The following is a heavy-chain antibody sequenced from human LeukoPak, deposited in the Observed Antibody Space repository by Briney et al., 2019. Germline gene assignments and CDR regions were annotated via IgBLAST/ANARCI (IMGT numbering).Heavy chain of an antibody. Sequence: GGSLRLSCAASGFTFSSYGMSWVRQAPGKGLEWVSAISGSGGSTYYADSVKGRFTISRDNSKNTLYLQMNSLRAEDTAVYYCAKSGRGYSGYDSYFDYWGQGTLVTVSS. J-gene: IGHJ4*02. CDR1: GFTFSSYG. D-gene: IGHD5-12*01. CDR2: ISGSGGST. V-gene: IGHV3-23*01. CDR3: AKSGRGYSGYDSYFDY.